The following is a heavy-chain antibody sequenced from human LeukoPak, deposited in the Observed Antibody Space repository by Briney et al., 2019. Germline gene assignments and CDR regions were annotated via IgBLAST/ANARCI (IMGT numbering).Heavy chain of an antibody. CDR1: GLTFINFG. CDR3: AREYCGEVGDY. CDR2: ISGSAVIT. V-gene: IGHV3-23*01. Sequence: GGSLRLSCAASGLTFINFGMTWVRQAPGKGLEWVSAISGSAVITFYADSVKGRFTISRDNSKNTLYLQMNSLRAEDTAVYYCAREYCGEVGDYWGQGTLVTVSS. D-gene: IGHD2-21*01. J-gene: IGHJ4*02.